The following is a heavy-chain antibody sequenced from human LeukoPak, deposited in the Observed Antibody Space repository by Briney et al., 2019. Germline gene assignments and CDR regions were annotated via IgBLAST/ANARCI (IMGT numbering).Heavy chain of an antibody. V-gene: IGHV3-11*04. D-gene: IGHD3-22*01. CDR2: ISSSGSTI. CDR1: GFTFSDYY. Sequence: GGSLRLSCAASGFTFSDYYMSWIRQAPGKGLEWVSYISSSGSTIYYADSVKGRFTISRDNAKNSLYLQMNSLRVDDTAVYHCARDWHHSDSRDYAFDIWGQGTMVTVSS. J-gene: IGHJ3*02. CDR3: ARDWHHSDSRDYAFDI.